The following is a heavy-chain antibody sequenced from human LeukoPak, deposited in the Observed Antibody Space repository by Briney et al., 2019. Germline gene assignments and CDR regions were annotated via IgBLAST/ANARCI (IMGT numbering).Heavy chain of an antibody. V-gene: IGHV3-23*01. CDR2: ISGSGGST. J-gene: IGHJ5*02. Sequence: GGSLRLSCAASGFTFNNYAMSWVRQAPGKGLEWVSGISGSGGSTYYADSVKGRFTISRDNSKNTLYLQMNSLRAEDTAVYYCARDRRGWFDPWGQGTLVTVSS. CDR1: GFTFNNYA. CDR3: ARDRRGWFDP.